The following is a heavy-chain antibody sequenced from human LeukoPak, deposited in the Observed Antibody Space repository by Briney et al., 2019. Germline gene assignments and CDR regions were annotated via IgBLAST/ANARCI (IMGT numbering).Heavy chain of an antibody. CDR1: GYTFTSYA. V-gene: IGHV7-4-1*02. CDR3: ARGGTSYYDYVWGSYQTPWFDP. D-gene: IGHD3-16*02. CDR2: INTNTGNP. J-gene: IGHJ5*02. Sequence: ASVKVSCKASGYTFTSYAMNWVRQAPGQGLEWMGWINTNTGNPTYAQGFTGRFVFSLDTSVSTAYLQISSLKAEDTAVYYCARGGTSYYDYVWGSYQTPWFDPWGQGTLVTVSS.